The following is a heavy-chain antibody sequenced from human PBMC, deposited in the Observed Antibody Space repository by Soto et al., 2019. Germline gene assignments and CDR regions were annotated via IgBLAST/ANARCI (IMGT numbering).Heavy chain of an antibody. CDR3: ARDHGGGNLYGDSGY. Sequence: QMQLVESGGGVVQPGRSLRLSCGDSGFIFSKYGMHWVRQAPGKGLEWVAFISTDASNQKYADSVQGRFTISRDNFKNTLYLQMNCLRAEDTAVYYCARDHGGGNLYGDSGYWGEGTLVTVS. CDR1: GFIFSKYG. CDR2: ISTDASNQ. J-gene: IGHJ4*02. D-gene: IGHD4-17*01. V-gene: IGHV3-30*03.